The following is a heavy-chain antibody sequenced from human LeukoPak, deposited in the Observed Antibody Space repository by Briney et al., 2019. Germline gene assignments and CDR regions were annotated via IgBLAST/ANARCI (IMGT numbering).Heavy chain of an antibody. CDR3: ARAYSYGSPFDY. CDR2: INWNGGST. D-gene: IGHD5-18*01. J-gene: IGHJ4*02. CDR1: GFTFDDYG. V-gene: IGHV3-20*04. Sequence: GGSLRLSCAASGFTFDDYGMSWVRQAPGKGLEWVSGINWNGGSTGYADSVKGRLTISRDNAKNSLYLQMNSLRAEDTALYYCARAYSYGSPFDYWGQGTLVTVSS.